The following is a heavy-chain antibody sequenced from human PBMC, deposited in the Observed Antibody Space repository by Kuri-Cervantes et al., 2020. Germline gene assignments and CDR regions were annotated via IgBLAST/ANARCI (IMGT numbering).Heavy chain of an antibody. CDR3: ARGTPFYDILTGYYITPFWY. V-gene: IGHV1-18*04. Sequence: ASVKVSCKPSGYTFTSYGISWVRQAPGQGLEWMGWISAYNGNTNYAQKLQGRVTMTTDTSTSTAYMELRSLRSDDTAVYYCARGTPFYDILTGYYITPFWYWGQGTLVTVSS. J-gene: IGHJ4*02. CDR2: ISAYNGNT. CDR1: GYTFTSYG. D-gene: IGHD3-9*01.